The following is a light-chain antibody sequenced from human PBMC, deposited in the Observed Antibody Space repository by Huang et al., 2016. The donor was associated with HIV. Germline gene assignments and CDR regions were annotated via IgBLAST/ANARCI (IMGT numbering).Light chain of an antibody. J-gene: IGKJ1*01. CDR2: LGS. V-gene: IGKV2-28*01. CDR3: MQSLQTPPT. CDR1: ESLLYANGFIY. Sequence: DIVMSQSPLSLTVTPGEPASISCKSNESLLYANGFIYLNWYLQKPGLSPHLLIYLGSNRASGVPDRFSGSGTGIEFTLTISRVEADDVGVYYCMQSLQTPPTFGQGTKVEI.